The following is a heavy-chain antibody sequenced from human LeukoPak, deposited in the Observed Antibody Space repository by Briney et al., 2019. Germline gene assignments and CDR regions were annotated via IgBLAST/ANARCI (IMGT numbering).Heavy chain of an antibody. V-gene: IGHV3-9*01. CDR2: ISWNSGSI. D-gene: IGHD6-13*01. CDR3: AKGPAGSSSWYTLDY. Sequence: GGSLRLSCAASGFTFSSYAMSWVRQAPGKGLEWVSGISWNSGSIGYADSVKGRFTISRDNAKNSLYLQMNSLRAEDTALYYCAKGPAGSSSWYTLDYWGQGTLVTASS. CDR1: GFTFSSYA. J-gene: IGHJ4*02.